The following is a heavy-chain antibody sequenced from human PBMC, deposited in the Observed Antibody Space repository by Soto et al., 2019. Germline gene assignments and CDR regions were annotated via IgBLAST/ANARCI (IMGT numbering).Heavy chain of an antibody. CDR1: GYTFTSYA. CDR2: INAGNGNT. CDR3: ARELSRAATPDYYGMDV. V-gene: IGHV1-3*01. D-gene: IGHD2-15*01. J-gene: IGHJ6*02. Sequence: GASVKVSCKASGYTFTSYAMHWVRQAPGQRLEWMGWINAGNGNTKYSQKFQGRVTVTRDTSASTAYMELSSLRSEDTAVYYCARELSRAATPDYYGMDVWGQGTTVTVSS.